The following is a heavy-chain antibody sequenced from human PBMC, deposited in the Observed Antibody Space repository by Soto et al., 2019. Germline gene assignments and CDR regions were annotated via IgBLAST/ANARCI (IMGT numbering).Heavy chain of an antibody. V-gene: IGHV1-69*13. D-gene: IGHD3-22*01. J-gene: IGHJ4*02. CDR3: ASASYDSSGYYYVPGFDY. CDR1: GGTFSSYA. Sequence: SVKVSCKASGGTFSSYAISWVRQAPGQGLEWMGGIIPIFGTANYAQKFQGRVTITADESTSTAYMELSSLRSEDTAVYYCASASYDSSGYYYVPGFDYWGQGTLVTVSS. CDR2: IIPIFGTA.